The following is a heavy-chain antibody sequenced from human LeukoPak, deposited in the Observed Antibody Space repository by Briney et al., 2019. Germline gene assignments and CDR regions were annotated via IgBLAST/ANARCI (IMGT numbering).Heavy chain of an antibody. Sequence: SETLSLTCNVSGGSISSGGSYWTWIRQPPGKGLEWIGYIHNSVTNSKPSLKSRVTISVDTSKNQSSLKLSSVTAADTAVYYCARYGGYYFDYWGQGTLVTVSS. CDR3: ARYGGYYFDY. V-gene: IGHV4-61*08. D-gene: IGHD3-16*01. J-gene: IGHJ4*02. CDR2: IHNSVT. CDR1: GGSISSGGSY.